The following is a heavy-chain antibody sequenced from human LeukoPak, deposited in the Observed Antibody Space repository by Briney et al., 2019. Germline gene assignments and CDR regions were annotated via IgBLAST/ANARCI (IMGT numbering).Heavy chain of an antibody. CDR3: ARDTGQYAPGTPGFTRFDP. Sequence: SETLSLTCTVSGYSISTGYYWDWIRQPPGKGLEWIGTFYHGGSTYYNPSLKSRVTISVDTSKNQFSLKLTSVTAADTAVYYCARDTGQYAPGTPGFTRFDPWGQGTLVTVSS. J-gene: IGHJ5*02. CDR1: GYSISTGYY. D-gene: IGHD3-10*01. V-gene: IGHV4-38-2*02. CDR2: FYHGGST.